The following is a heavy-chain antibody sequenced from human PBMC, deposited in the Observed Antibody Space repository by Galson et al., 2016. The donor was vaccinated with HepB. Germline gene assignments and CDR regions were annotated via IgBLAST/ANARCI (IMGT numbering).Heavy chain of an antibody. D-gene: IGHD2-8*01. J-gene: IGHJ6*02. CDR1: GFSFGNYG. Sequence: SLRLSCAASGFSFGNYGMHWVRQAPGKGLEWVAVVWYDGSNDQYAESVRGRFSISRDNAKKTLYLQMDSLRAEDTAVYYCAKDRGFCTNHLGGGVGAWGQVPPVTLS. CDR2: VWYDGSND. CDR3: AKDRGFCTNHLGGGVGA. V-gene: IGHV3-33*06.